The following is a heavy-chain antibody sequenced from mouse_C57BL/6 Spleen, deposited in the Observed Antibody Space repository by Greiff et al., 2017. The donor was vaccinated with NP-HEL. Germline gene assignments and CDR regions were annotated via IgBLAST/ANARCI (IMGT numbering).Heavy chain of an antibody. CDR3: ARSDDYYWDFEV. Sequence: QVQLQQSGAELARPGASVKLSCKASGYTFTSYGISWVKQRTGQGLEWIGEIYPRSGNTYYNEKFKGKTTLTADKSSSTAYMELRSLTSEDSAVYFCARSDDYYWDFEVWGTGTTVTVAS. CDR1: GYTFTSYG. V-gene: IGHV1-81*01. CDR2: IYPRSGNT. D-gene: IGHD2-4*01. J-gene: IGHJ1*03.